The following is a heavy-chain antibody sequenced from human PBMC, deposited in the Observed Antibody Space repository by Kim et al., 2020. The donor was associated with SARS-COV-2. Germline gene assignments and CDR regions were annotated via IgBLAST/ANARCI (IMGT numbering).Heavy chain of an antibody. Sequence: LKSRLTISVDTSKNQFSLKLSSVTAADTAVYYCARSTTVTTFYYYYYGMDVWGQGTTVTVSS. CDR3: ARSTTVTTFYYYYYGMDV. V-gene: IGHV4-34*01. J-gene: IGHJ6*02. D-gene: IGHD4-17*01.